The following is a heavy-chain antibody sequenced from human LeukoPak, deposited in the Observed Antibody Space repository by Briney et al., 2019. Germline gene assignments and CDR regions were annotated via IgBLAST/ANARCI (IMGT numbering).Heavy chain of an antibody. Sequence: SETLSLTCTVSGGSISSSSYYWGWLRQPPGKGLEWIGSIYYSGSTYYNPSLKSRVTISVDTSKNQFSLKLSSVTAADTAVYYCAVGDYYGSGSFDYWGQGTLVTVSS. CDR3: AVGDYYGSGSFDY. V-gene: IGHV4-39*01. CDR1: GGSISSSSYY. J-gene: IGHJ4*02. CDR2: IYYSGST. D-gene: IGHD3-10*01.